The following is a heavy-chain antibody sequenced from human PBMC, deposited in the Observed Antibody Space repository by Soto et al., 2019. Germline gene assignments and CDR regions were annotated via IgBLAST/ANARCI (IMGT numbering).Heavy chain of an antibody. CDR2: ISTYNGNT. Sequence: QVQLVQSGAEVKKPGASVKVSCKASGYTFTSYDISWVRQAPGQGLEWMGWISTYNGNTNYAQKLQGRVTMTTDTSTSAAYMELRSLRSDDTAVYYCARGFRVAATLWWFDPWGQGTLVTVSS. CDR3: ARGFRVAATLWWFDP. V-gene: IGHV1-18*01. CDR1: GYTFTSYD. J-gene: IGHJ5*02. D-gene: IGHD2-15*01.